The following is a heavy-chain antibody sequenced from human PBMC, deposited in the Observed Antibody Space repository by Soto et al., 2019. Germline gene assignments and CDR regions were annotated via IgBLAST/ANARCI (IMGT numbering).Heavy chain of an antibody. D-gene: IGHD3-3*01. J-gene: IGHJ4*02. CDR2: IYYSGST. CDR1: GGSISSSSYY. V-gene: IGHV4-39*01. Sequence: QLQLQESGPGLVKPSETLSLTCTVSGGSISSSSYYGGWIRQPPGKGREWIGSIYYSGSTYYNPCLKSRVTISGDTSKNQFSLKLSSVTAADAAVYYCAEWLYVWGQGTLVTVSS. CDR3: AEWLYV.